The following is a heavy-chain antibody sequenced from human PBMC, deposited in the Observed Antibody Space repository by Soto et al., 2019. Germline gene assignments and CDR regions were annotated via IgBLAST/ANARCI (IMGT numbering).Heavy chain of an antibody. V-gene: IGHV3-33*01. CDR1: GFTFSSYG. D-gene: IGHD6-19*01. CDR2: IWYDGSNK. J-gene: IGHJ4*02. Sequence: QVQLVESGGGVVQPGRSLRLSCAASGFTFSSYGMHWVRQAPGTGLEWVAVIWYDGSNKYYADSVKGRFTISRDNSKNTLYLQMNSLRAEDTAVYYCARDGMAKGEAIAVAGYFDYWGQGTLVTVSS. CDR3: ARDGMAKGEAIAVAGYFDY.